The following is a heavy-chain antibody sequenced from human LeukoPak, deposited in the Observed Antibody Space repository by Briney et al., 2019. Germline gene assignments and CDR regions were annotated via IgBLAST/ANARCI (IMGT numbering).Heavy chain of an antibody. D-gene: IGHD3-10*01. CDR2: IWYDGSNK. Sequence: GGSLRLSCAASGFTFSSYGMHWVRQAPGKGLEWVAVIWYDGSNKYYADSVKGRFTISRDNSKNTLYLQMNSRRAEDTAVYYCAKQTITMVRGVVGEGLDYWGQGTLVTVSS. J-gene: IGHJ4*02. V-gene: IGHV3-33*06. CDR3: AKQTITMVRGVVGEGLDY. CDR1: GFTFSSYG.